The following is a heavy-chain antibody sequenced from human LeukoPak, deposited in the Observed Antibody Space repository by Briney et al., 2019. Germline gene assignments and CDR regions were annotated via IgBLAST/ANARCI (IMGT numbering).Heavy chain of an antibody. J-gene: IGHJ6*03. V-gene: IGHV4-34*01. CDR2: INHSGNT. CDR3: ARGCPRVYDILTGYWDYYYYYMDV. Sequence: SETLSLTCAVYGGSFSGYYWSWIRQPPGKGLEWIGEINHSGNTNYNPSLKSRVTISVDTSKNQFSLKLSSVTAADTAVYYCARGCPRVYDILTGYWDYYYYYMDVWGKGTTVTVSS. D-gene: IGHD3-9*01. CDR1: GGSFSGYY.